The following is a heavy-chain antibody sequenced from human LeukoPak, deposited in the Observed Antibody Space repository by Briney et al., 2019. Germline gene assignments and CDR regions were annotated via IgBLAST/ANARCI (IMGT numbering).Heavy chain of an antibody. J-gene: IGHJ4*02. Sequence: PGGSLRLSCAASAFTFSSYAMHWVRQAPGKGLEWVAVISYDGSNKCYADSVKGRFTMSRDSSKNTLYLQMNSLRAGDTAVYYCATLEEDYWGQGTLVTVSS. D-gene: IGHD3-3*01. CDR1: AFTFSSYA. CDR2: ISYDGSNK. CDR3: ATLEEDY. V-gene: IGHV3-30*03.